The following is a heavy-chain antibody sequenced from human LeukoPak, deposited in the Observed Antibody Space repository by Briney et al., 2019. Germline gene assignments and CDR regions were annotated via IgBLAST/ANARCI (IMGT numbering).Heavy chain of an antibody. J-gene: IGHJ4*02. CDR2: IYYSGST. CDR3: ARQRSIVVIATFDY. CDR1: GGSISSYY. Sequence: PSETLSLTCTVSGGSISSYYWGWIRQPPGKGLEWIGSIYYSGSTYYNPSLKSRVTISVDTSKNQFSLKLSSVTAADTAVYYCARQRSIVVIATFDYWGQGTLVTVSS. V-gene: IGHV4-39*01. D-gene: IGHD3-22*01.